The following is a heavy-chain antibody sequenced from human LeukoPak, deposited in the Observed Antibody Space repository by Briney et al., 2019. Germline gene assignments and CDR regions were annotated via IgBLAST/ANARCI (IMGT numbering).Heavy chain of an antibody. CDR1: GYTFTSYY. CDR2: INPSGGST. V-gene: IGHV1-46*01. CDR3: ARDQTYYDSSGYGNNAFDI. J-gene: IGHJ3*02. Sequence: ASVKVSCKASGYTFTSYYMHWVRQAPGQGLEWMGIINPSGGSTSYAQKFQGRVTMTRDMSTSTVYMELSSLRSEDTAVYYCARDQTYYDSSGYGNNAFDIWGQGKMVTVSS. D-gene: IGHD3-22*01.